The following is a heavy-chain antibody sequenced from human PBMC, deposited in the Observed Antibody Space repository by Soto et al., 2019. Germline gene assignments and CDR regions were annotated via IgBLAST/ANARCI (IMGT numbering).Heavy chain of an antibody. CDR1: GYTFTSYG. D-gene: IGHD3-22*01. V-gene: IGHV1-18*01. Sequence: GASVKVSCKASGYTFTSYGISWVRQAPGQGLEWMGWISAYNGNTNYAQKLQGRVTMTTDTSTSTAYMELRSLRSDDTAVYYCARKTYYYNSSSGAAFDIWGQGTMVTVSS. J-gene: IGHJ3*02. CDR2: ISAYNGNT. CDR3: ARKTYYYNSSSGAAFDI.